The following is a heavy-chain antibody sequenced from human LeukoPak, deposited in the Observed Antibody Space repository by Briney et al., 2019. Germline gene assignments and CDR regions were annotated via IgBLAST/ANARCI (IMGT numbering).Heavy chain of an antibody. CDR1: GFTFSSYA. J-gene: IGHJ4*02. D-gene: IGHD5-18*01. CDR3: AKEGRGYSYGYFDY. CDR2: ISGSGGST. V-gene: IGHV3-23*01. Sequence: PGGSLRLSCAASGFTFSSYAMSWVRQAPGKGLEWVSAISGSGGSTYYADSVKGRFSISRDNSKSTLYLQMNSLRAEDTAVYYCAKEGRGYSYGYFDYWGQGTLVTVSS.